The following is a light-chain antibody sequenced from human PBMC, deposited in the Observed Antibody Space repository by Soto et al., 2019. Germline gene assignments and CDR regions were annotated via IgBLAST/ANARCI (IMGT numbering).Light chain of an antibody. V-gene: IGKV3-20*01. CDR2: GAS. Sequence: EIVLTQSPGTLSLFPGDRATLSCRASQSVSSSYLSWYQQKPGQAPRVLIYGASTRATGIPDRFCGSGSGTDFTLTISRLEPEDFAVYYCQQYGNSPWTFGQGTKVEIK. CDR1: QSVSSSY. J-gene: IGKJ1*01. CDR3: QQYGNSPWT.